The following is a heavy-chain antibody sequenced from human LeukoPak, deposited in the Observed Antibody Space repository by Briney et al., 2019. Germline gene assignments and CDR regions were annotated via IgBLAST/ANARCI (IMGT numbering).Heavy chain of an antibody. CDR2: ISYDGSNK. D-gene: IGHD6-13*01. Sequence: GRSLRLSCAASGFTFSSYAMHWVRQAPGKGLEWVAVISYDGSNKYYADSVKGRFTISRDNSKNTLYLQTNSLRAEDTAVYYCAREEIAAAYAFDIWGQGTMVTVSS. J-gene: IGHJ3*02. CDR3: AREEIAAAYAFDI. CDR1: GFTFSSYA. V-gene: IGHV3-30-3*01.